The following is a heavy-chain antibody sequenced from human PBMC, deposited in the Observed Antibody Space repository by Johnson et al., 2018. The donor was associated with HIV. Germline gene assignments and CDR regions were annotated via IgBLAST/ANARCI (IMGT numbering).Heavy chain of an antibody. CDR2: INNDGSST. J-gene: IGHJ3*02. Sequence: VQLVDSGGGLVQPGGSLRLSCAASGFTFSNAWMSWVRQAPGKGLEWVGRINNDGSSTNYADSVKGRFTISRDNAKNTLYLQMHSLRAEDTAMYYCARDLLGYCTGGSCYSVVEAFDIWGQGTMVTVS. CDR3: ARDLLGYCTGGSCYSVVEAFDI. D-gene: IGHD2-15*01. V-gene: IGHV3-74*01. CDR1: GFTFSNAW.